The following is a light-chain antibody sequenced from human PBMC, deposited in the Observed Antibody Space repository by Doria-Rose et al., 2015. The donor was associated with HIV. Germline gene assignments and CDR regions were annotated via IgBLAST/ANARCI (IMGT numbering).Light chain of an antibody. CDR2: DGS. V-gene: IGKV3-20*01. CDR3: HQYSTSWT. CDR1: QSFSSTY. Sequence: EIVMTQSPGTLSLSPGGRATLSCRASQSFSSTYLAWYQQKPGQAPSLRIYDGSTRATGIPDRFSASGSGTDFTLTINRLEPEDFALYYCHQYSTSWTFGQGTKVEI. J-gene: IGKJ1*01.